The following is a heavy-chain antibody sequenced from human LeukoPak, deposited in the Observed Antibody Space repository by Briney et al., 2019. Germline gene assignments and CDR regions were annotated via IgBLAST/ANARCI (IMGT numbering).Heavy chain of an antibody. V-gene: IGHV1-2*02. J-gene: IGHJ4*02. Sequence: ASVKVSCKASGYTFTGYYMHWVRQAPGQGLEWMGWINPNSGGTNYARKFQGRVTMTRDTSISTAYMELSRLRSDDTAVYYCARARTRSSRYAIDYWGQGTLVTVSS. D-gene: IGHD6-13*01. CDR2: INPNSGGT. CDR1: GYTFTGYY. CDR3: ARARTRSSRYAIDY.